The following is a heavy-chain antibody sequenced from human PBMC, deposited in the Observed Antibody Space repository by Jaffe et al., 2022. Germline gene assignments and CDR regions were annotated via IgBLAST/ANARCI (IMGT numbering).Heavy chain of an antibody. Sequence: EVQLVESGGGLVKPGGSLRLSCAASGFTFSSYSMNWVRQAPGKGLEWVSSISSSSSYIYYADSVKGRFTISRDNAKNSLYLQMNSLRAEDTAVYYCAREVAGQYYFDYWGQGTLVTVSS. V-gene: IGHV3-21*01. J-gene: IGHJ4*02. CDR3: AREVAGQYYFDY. CDR2: ISSSSSYI. CDR1: GFTFSSYS. D-gene: IGHD6-19*01.